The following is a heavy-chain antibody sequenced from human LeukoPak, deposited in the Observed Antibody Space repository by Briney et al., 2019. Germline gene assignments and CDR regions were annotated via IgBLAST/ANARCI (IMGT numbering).Heavy chain of an antibody. D-gene: IGHD6-13*01. J-gene: IGHJ4*02. Sequence: PGGSLRLSCAASGFTFSSYGMHWVRQAPGKGLEWVAFIRYDGSNKYYADSVKGRFTISRDNSKNTLYLQMNSLRAEDTAVYYCAKDRGEAAAAKYYFDYWGQGNLVTVSS. CDR1: GFTFSSYG. CDR3: AKDRGEAAAAKYYFDY. V-gene: IGHV3-30*02. CDR2: IRYDGSNK.